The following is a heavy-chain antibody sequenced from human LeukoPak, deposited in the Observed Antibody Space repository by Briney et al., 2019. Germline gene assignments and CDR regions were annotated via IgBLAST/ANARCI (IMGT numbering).Heavy chain of an antibody. CDR1: GFIFRDYY. V-gene: IGHV3-11*05. CDR2: ISTSSTYT. Sequence: GGSLRLSCAAFGFIFRDYYMSWIRQAPGKGLEWVSYISTSSTYTNYADSVKGRFTISRDNAKNSLYLQMNSLRAEDTAVYYCARGLTVVTPHYWGQGTLVTVSS. CDR3: ARGLTVVTPHY. J-gene: IGHJ4*02. D-gene: IGHD4-23*01.